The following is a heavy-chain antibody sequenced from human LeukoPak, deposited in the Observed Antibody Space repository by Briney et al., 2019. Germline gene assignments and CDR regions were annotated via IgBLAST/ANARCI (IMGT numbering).Heavy chain of an antibody. V-gene: IGHV4-39*01. Sequence: SETLSLTCTVSGGSISSSSYYWGWIRQPPGKGLEWIGSIYYSGSTYYNPSLKSRVTMSADTSKNQFSLRVTSVTAADTAVYYCARRPPALGAFDIWGQGTMVSVSS. CDR1: GGSISSSSYY. J-gene: IGHJ3*02. CDR2: IYYSGST. CDR3: ARRPPALGAFDI.